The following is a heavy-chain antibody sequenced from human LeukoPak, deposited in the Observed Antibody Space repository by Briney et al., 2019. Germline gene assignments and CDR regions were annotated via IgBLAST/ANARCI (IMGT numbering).Heavy chain of an antibody. V-gene: IGHV3-74*01. CDR3: ARDAVN. J-gene: IGHJ4*02. CDR1: GFTFSYYW. CDR2: IDSDGSST. Sequence: GGSLRLSCAASGFTFSYYWMHWVRQGPGKGLVWVSRIDSDGSSTNYADSVKGRFTISRDNVKNTLYLQMNSLTAEDTAVYYCARDAVNWGQGTLVTVSS. D-gene: IGHD6-19*01.